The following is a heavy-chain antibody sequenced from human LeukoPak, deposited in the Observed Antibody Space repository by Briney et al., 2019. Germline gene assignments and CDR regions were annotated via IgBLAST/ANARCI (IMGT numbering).Heavy chain of an antibody. V-gene: IGHV3-30*04. J-gene: IGHJ4*02. CDR3: QISDY. CDR2: ISYDGSNE. CDR1: GFTFSSYA. Sequence: PGGSLRLSCAASGFTFSSYAMRWVRQAPGKGLEWVAFISYDGSNEYYADTVKGRFTISRDNSKNTSYLHMHSLRAEDTAVYYSQISDYWGQGTLVTVSS.